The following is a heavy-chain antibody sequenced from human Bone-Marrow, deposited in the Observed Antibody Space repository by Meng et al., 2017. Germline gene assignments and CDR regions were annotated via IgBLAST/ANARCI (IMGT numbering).Heavy chain of an antibody. J-gene: IGHJ4*02. CDR2: INSDGSST. CDR1: GFSFSSYA. Sequence: VQLVESGGGVVQPGRSLRLSCAASGFSFSSYAMDWVRQAPGKGLVWVSRINSDGSSTTYADSVKGRFTISRDNAKNTLYLQMNSLRAEDTAIYYCVDSNFDYWGQGTLVTVSS. D-gene: IGHD4-11*01. V-gene: IGHV3-74*02. CDR3: VDSNFDY.